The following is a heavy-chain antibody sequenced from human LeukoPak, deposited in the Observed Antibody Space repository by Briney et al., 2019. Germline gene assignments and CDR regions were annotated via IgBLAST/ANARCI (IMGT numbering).Heavy chain of an antibody. Sequence: ASVKVSCKTSGYSFSDNYMHWVRQAPGQGLEWMGWINPNSGDTNYAQKFQGRVTMTRDASISTVYLELSRLRSDDTAVYYCAREVYGDSSFDYWGQGTLDTVSS. J-gene: IGHJ4*02. CDR1: GYSFSDNY. CDR3: AREVYGDSSFDY. D-gene: IGHD4-17*01. CDR2: INPNSGDT. V-gene: IGHV1-2*02.